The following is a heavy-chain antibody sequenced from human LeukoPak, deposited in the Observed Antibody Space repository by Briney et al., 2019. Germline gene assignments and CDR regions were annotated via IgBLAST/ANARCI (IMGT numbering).Heavy chain of an antibody. D-gene: IGHD4-17*01. CDR1: GGTFISYA. CDR3: ARVIRGPNWFDP. V-gene: IGHV1-69*05. J-gene: IGHJ5*02. CDR2: IIPIFGTA. Sequence: SVKVSSMPSGGTFISYAISWVRQAPGQGLEWTGGIIPIFGTANYEQKFKGRVTITTDESTSTAYLELSSLKSEDTTVYYCARVIRGPNWFDPWGQGTLVTVSS.